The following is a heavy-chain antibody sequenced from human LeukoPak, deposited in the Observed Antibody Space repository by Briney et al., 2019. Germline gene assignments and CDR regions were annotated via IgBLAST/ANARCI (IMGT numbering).Heavy chain of an antibody. J-gene: IGHJ4*02. CDR1: GGSVSSGSFY. Sequence: PSETLSLTCTVSGGSVSSGSFYWSWIRQAPGKGLEWVGYLYYSGSTNYNPSLKSRVTISVDTSKNQFSLKLSSVTAADTAVYYCARAMIVKTFDYWGQGTLVTVSS. D-gene: IGHD3-22*01. CDR3: ARAMIVKTFDY. V-gene: IGHV4-61*01. CDR2: LYYSGST.